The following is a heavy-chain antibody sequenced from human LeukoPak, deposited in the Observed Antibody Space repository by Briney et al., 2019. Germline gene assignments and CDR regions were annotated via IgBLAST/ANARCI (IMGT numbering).Heavy chain of an antibody. J-gene: IGHJ4*02. CDR1: GFNFGGYW. CDR3: ARGLNSAIDF. Sequence: GGSLRLSCAASGFNFGGYWMNWARQAPGKGLEWVANIRGDGSDKVYVGSVRGRFTISRDNADNSLYLQMNSLSVDDTAVYYCARGLNSAIDFWGQGTLVTVSS. CDR2: IRGDGSDK. V-gene: IGHV3-7*04.